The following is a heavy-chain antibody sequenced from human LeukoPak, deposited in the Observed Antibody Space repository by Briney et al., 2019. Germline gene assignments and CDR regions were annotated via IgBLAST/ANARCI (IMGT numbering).Heavy chain of an antibody. V-gene: IGHV3-23*01. D-gene: IGHD3-3*01. J-gene: IGHJ3*02. CDR3: AKPSYYDFWSGHSYAFDI. Sequence: PGGSLRLSCAASGFTFSSYAMSWVRQAPGKGLEWVSAISGSGGSTYYADSVKGRFTISRDNSKNTLYLQMNSLRAEDTAVYYCAKPSYYDFWSGHSYAFDIWGQGTMVTVSS. CDR2: ISGSGGST. CDR1: GFTFSSYA.